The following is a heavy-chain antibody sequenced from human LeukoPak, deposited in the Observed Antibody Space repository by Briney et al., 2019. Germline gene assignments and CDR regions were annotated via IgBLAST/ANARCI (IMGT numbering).Heavy chain of an antibody. CDR1: GFTFSGST. Sequence: GGSLRLSCAASGFTFSGSTMHWVRQAPGKGLEWVGRIRSKTDSYATAYAASVEGRFSISREDSKDTAYLQMNSLKTEDTAVYYRTTVKTTMVWGQGSLVTVSS. J-gene: IGHJ4*02. CDR3: TTVKTTMV. D-gene: IGHD5-18*01. CDR2: IRSKTDSYAT. V-gene: IGHV3-73*01.